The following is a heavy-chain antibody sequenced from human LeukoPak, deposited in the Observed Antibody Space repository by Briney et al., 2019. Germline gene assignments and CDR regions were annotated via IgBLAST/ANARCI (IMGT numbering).Heavy chain of an antibody. CDR2: IIPIFGTA. J-gene: IGHJ6*03. CDR1: GDTFSIYA. CDR3: ARGARYSSSSVLPAYYYYYMDV. V-gene: IGHV1-69*13. D-gene: IGHD6-6*01. Sequence: SVTVSCNASGDTFSIYAISWIQMPHGPGLELMGRIIPIFGTANYAQKFQGRVTITADESTSTAYMELSSLRSEDTAVYYCARGARYSSSSVLPAYYYYYMDVWGKGTTVTVSS.